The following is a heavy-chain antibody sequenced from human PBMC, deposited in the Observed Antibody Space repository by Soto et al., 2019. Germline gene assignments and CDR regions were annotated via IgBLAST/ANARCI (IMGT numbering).Heavy chain of an antibody. J-gene: IGHJ6*02. D-gene: IGHD2-21*02. CDR1: GGSVSGYY. CDR3: AREGALLFGGNSDYYSTMDV. CDR2: IYNIGST. V-gene: IGHV4-4*08. Sequence: SETLSLTCTVSGGSVSGYYWSWLRQPPGKGLEWIGYIYNIGSTNYNPSLRSRVTMSIDTSQEQFSLKLSSVTATDTAFYYCAREGALLFGGNSDYYSTMDVWGQGTTVTVSS.